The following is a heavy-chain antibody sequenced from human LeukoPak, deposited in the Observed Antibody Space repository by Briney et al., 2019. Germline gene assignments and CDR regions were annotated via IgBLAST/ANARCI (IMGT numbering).Heavy chain of an antibody. Sequence: SETLSLTCAVSGGSISSSNWWSWVRQPPGKGLEWIGEIYHSGSTNYNPSLKSRVTISVDKSKNQFSLKLSSVTAADTAVYYCARWVQLERRGGFDYWGQGTLVTVSS. CDR1: GGSISSSNW. V-gene: IGHV4-4*02. D-gene: IGHD1-1*01. CDR3: ARWVQLERRGGFDY. CDR2: IYHSGST. J-gene: IGHJ4*02.